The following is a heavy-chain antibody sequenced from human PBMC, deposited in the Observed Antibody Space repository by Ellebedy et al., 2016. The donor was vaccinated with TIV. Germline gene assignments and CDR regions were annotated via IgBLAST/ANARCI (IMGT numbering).Heavy chain of an antibody. CDR3: TRGPTHGAFDY. V-gene: IGHV3-30*03. J-gene: IGHJ4*02. D-gene: IGHD3-10*01. CDR2: VAVGSYRK. CDR1: GFTLSSYD. Sequence: GESLKISCVVTGFTLSSYDMHWVRQTPGKGLEWLSHVAVGSYRKYYADSVKGRFSTSRDISKDTLFLQMDSLRVEDTAVYFCTRGPTHGAFDYWGQGTLVTVSS.